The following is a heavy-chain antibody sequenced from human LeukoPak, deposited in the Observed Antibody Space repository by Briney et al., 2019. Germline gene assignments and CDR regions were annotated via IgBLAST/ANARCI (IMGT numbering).Heavy chain of an antibody. CDR1: EFTFSTYN. V-gene: IGHV3-21*01. D-gene: IGHD3-22*01. J-gene: IGHJ4*02. CDR2: ISSNSDSYT. Sequence: GGSLRLSCAASEFTFSTYNMHWVRQAPGKGLEWVSTISSNSDSYTYYADSVKGRFTISRDNSKNTLYLQMNSLRAEDTAVYYCASQAYYYDSSGYLGWGQGPLVPVSS. CDR3: ASQAYYYDSSGYLG.